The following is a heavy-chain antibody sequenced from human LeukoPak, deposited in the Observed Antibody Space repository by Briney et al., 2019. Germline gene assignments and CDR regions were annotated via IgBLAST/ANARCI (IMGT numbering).Heavy chain of an antibody. CDR3: AKDTGCSSTSCRLPGGAVLSYYGMDV. D-gene: IGHD2-2*01. Sequence: GGSLRLSCAASGFTFDDYAMHWVRHAPGKGLEWVSGISWNSGSLGYADSVKGRFTISRDNAKNSLYLQMNSLRAEDTALYYCAKDTGCSSTSCRLPGGAVLSYYGMDVWGQGTTVTVSS. J-gene: IGHJ6*02. V-gene: IGHV3-9*01. CDR1: GFTFDDYA. CDR2: ISWNSGSL.